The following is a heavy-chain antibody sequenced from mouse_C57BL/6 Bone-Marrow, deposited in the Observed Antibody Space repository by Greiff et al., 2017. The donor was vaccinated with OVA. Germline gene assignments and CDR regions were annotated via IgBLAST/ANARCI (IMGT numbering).Heavy chain of an antibody. CDR3: ARPSTTVVAEGYFDY. J-gene: IGHJ2*01. D-gene: IGHD1-1*01. CDR1: GFTFSDYG. CDR2: ISSGSSTI. V-gene: IGHV5-17*01. Sequence: EVKLVESGGGLVKPGGSLKLSCAASGFTFSDYGMHWVRQAPEKGLEWVAYISSGSSTIYYADTVKGRFTISRDNAKNTLFLQMTSLRSEDTAMYYCARPSTTVVAEGYFDYWGQGTTLTVSS.